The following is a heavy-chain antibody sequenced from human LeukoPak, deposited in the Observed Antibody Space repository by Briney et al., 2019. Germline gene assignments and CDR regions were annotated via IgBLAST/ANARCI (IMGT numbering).Heavy chain of an antibody. CDR3: ARVHLLGELLRY. J-gene: IGHJ4*02. V-gene: IGHV1-2*02. CDR2: INPNSGGT. Sequence: ASVKVSCKASGYTFTGYYMHWVRQAPGQGLEWMGWINPNSGGTNYAQKFQGRVTMTRDTSISTAYMELSRLRSDDTAVYYCARVHLLGELLRYWGQGTLVTVSS. CDR1: GYTFTGYY. D-gene: IGHD1-26*01.